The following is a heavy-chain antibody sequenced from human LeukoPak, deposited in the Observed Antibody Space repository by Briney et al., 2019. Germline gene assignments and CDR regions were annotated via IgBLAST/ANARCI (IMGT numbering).Heavy chain of an antibody. CDR2: IYSGGST. V-gene: IGHV3-66*01. J-gene: IGHJ4*02. D-gene: IGHD3-10*01. Sequence: PGGSLRRSCAASGFTVSSNYMSWVRKAPGKGLEWVSVIYSGGSTYYADSVKGRFTISRDNSKNTLYLQMNSLRAEDTAVYYCARASGDHYFDYWGQGTLVTVSS. CDR3: ARASGDHYFDY. CDR1: GFTVSSNY.